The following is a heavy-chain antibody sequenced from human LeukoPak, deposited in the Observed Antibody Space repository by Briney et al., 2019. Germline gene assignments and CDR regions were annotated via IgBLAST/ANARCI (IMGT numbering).Heavy chain of an antibody. CDR3: ARDRRSSSPQRAYYYYYMDV. V-gene: IGHV1-69*05. CDR1: GGTFTSYA. CDR2: IIPIFGTA. Sequence: SVKVSCKASGGTFTSYAISWVRQAPGQGLEWMGRIIPIFGTANYAQKFQGRVTITTDESTSTAYMELSSLRSEDTAVYYCARDRRSSSPQRAYYYYYMDVWGKGTTVTVSS. D-gene: IGHD6-6*01. J-gene: IGHJ6*03.